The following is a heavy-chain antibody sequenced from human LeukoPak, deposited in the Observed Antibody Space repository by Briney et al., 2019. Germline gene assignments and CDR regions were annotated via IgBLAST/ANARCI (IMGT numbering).Heavy chain of an antibody. CDR2: ISGNGGTT. J-gene: IGHJ5*02. V-gene: IGHV3-23*01. Sequence: GGSLRLSCATSGFTFSSYGMSWVRQAPGKGLEWVSTISGNGGTTYYADSVKGRFTISRDNSKNTLYLQMNSLRAEDTAVYYCVKHRLVEWSPWGQGTLVTVSS. D-gene: IGHD3-3*01. CDR3: VKHRLVEWSP. CDR1: GFTFSSYG.